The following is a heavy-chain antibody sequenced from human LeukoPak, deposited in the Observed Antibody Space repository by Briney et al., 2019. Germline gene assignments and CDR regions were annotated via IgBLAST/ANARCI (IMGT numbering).Heavy chain of an antibody. CDR1: GYTFTGYY. Sequence: ASVKVSCKASGYTFTGYYMHWVRQAPGQGLGWMGWINPNSGGTNYAQKFQGRVTMTRDTSISTAYMELSRLRSDDTAVYYCARVGTPFSGSYYLLDYWGQGTLVTVSS. CDR2: INPNSGGT. CDR3: ARVGTPFSGSYYLLDY. D-gene: IGHD1-26*01. V-gene: IGHV1-2*02. J-gene: IGHJ4*02.